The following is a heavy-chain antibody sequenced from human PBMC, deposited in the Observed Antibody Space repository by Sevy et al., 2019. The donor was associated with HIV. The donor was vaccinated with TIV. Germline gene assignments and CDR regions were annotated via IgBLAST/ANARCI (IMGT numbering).Heavy chain of an antibody. CDR3: ARALERDYIWGSYRYYYYGMDV. J-gene: IGHJ6*02. CDR1: GGSISSYY. Sequence: LTCTVSGGSISSYYWSWIRQPPGKGLEWIGYIYYSGSTNYNPSLKSRVTISVDTSKNQFSLKLSSVTAADTAVYYCARALERDYIWGSYRYYYYGMDVWGQGTTVTVSS. V-gene: IGHV4-59*01. CDR2: IYYSGST. D-gene: IGHD3-16*02.